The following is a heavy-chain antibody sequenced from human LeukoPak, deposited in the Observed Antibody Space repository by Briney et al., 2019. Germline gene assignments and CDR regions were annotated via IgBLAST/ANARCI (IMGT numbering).Heavy chain of an antibody. CDR2: ISSSSSYI. D-gene: IGHD3-22*01. Sequence: GGSLRLSCAASGFTFSRYSMNWVRQAPGKGLEWVSSISSSSSYIYYADSVKGRFTISRDNAKNSLYLQMNSLRAEDTAVYYCARVTYDSSGYVAPDFDYWGQGTLVTVSS. CDR1: GFTFSRYS. V-gene: IGHV3-21*01. J-gene: IGHJ4*02. CDR3: ARVTYDSSGYVAPDFDY.